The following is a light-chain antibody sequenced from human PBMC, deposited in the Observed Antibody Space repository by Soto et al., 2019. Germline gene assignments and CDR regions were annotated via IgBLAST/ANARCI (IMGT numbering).Light chain of an antibody. Sequence: IQMTQYPASLSASVGDRVTITCRASQSISSWLAWYQQKPGKAPKLLIYKASSLESGVPSRFSGSGSGTEFTLTISSLQPDDFATYYCQQYNSYSWTFGQGTKVDTK. V-gene: IGKV1-5*03. CDR3: QQYNSYSWT. J-gene: IGKJ1*01. CDR2: KAS. CDR1: QSISSW.